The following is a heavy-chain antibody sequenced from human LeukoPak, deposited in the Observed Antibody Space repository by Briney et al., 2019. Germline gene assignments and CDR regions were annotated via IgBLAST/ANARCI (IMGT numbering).Heavy chain of an antibody. CDR2: IKEDGSEK. Sequence: GGSLRLSCAASRFTFSSYWMIWVRQAPGKGLEWVANIKEDGSEKYYVDSVKGRFTISRDNAKNSLYLQMNSLRAEDTAVYYCARGTRYYGSGERGDYWGQGTLVTVSS. J-gene: IGHJ4*02. D-gene: IGHD3-10*01. V-gene: IGHV3-7*01. CDR3: ARGTRYYGSGERGDY. CDR1: RFTFSSYW.